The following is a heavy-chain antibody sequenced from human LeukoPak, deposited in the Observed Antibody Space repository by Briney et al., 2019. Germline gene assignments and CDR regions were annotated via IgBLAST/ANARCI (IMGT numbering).Heavy chain of an antibody. CDR3: ARVSLSGYYNFVDDR. Sequence: ASVKVSCKASGYTFTDYYIHWVRQAPGQGLEWMGQINPNSGDTNNAQKFQGRVTMTRDTSISTAYMELSRLRSDDTAVYYCARVSLSGYYNFVDDRWGQGTLVTVSS. J-gene: IGHJ5*02. D-gene: IGHD3-9*01. CDR2: INPNSGDT. V-gene: IGHV1-2*06. CDR1: GYTFTDYY.